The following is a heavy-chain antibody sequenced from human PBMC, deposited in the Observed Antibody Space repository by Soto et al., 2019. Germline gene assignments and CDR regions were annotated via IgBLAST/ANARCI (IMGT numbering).Heavy chain of an antibody. Sequence: EVQLVESGGGLVQPGGSLRLSCAASGFTFSSYWMHWVRQAPGKGLVWVSRINSDGSSTSYADSVKGRFTISRDNAKNTLYLKMNSLRAEDTAVYYCAVAVAGPTAIGYWGQGTLVTVSS. V-gene: IGHV3-74*01. CDR2: INSDGSST. CDR1: GFTFSSYW. J-gene: IGHJ4*02. D-gene: IGHD6-19*01. CDR3: AVAVAGPTAIGY.